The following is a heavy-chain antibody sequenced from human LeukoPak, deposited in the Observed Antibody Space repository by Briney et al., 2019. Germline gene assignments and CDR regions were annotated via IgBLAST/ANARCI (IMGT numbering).Heavy chain of an antibody. CDR3: ARIDRDFYYMDV. CDR1: GFSFSTRE. J-gene: IGHJ6*03. CDR2: IISSGSTI. V-gene: IGHV3-48*03. Sequence: GGSLRLSCEASGFSFSTREMNWVRQAPGKGPEWVSYIISSGSTIYYADSVQGRFTTSRDNAKNLLFLQMNSLRPEDTSVYYCARIDRDFYYMDVWGKGTTVTVSS. D-gene: IGHD3-22*01.